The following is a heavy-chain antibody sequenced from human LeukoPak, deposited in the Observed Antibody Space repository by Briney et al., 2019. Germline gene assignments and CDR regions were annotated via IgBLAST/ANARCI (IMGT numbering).Heavy chain of an antibody. Sequence: ASVKVSCKASGGTFSSYTISWVRQAPGQGLEWMGWISAYNGNTNYAQKLQGRVTMTTDTSTSTAYMELRSLRSDDTAVYYCALTMVRGVIITGPYYFDYWGQGTLVTVSS. CDR1: GGTFSSYT. D-gene: IGHD3-10*01. CDR3: ALTMVRGVIITGPYYFDY. V-gene: IGHV1-18*01. J-gene: IGHJ4*02. CDR2: ISAYNGNT.